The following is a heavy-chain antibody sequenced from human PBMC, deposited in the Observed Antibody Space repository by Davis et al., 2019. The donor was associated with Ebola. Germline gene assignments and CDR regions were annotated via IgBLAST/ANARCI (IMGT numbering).Heavy chain of an antibody. Sequence: GESLKISCAASGSTFSSYAMHWVRQAPGKGLEWVAVISYDGSNKYYADSVKGRFTISRDNSKNTLYLQMNSLRAEDTAVYYCARDACSSTSCYTWGYYYYGMDVWGQGTTVTVSS. CDR1: GSTFSSYA. D-gene: IGHD2-2*02. CDR2: ISYDGSNK. J-gene: IGHJ6*02. CDR3: ARDACSSTSCYTWGYYYYGMDV. V-gene: IGHV3-30-3*01.